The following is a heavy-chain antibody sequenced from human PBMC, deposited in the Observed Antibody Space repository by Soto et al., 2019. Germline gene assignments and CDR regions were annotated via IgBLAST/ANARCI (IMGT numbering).Heavy chain of an antibody. D-gene: IGHD2-21*02. CDR2: INHSGST. J-gene: IGHJ6*02. Sequence: PSETLSLTCAVYGGSLSGYYWSGIRQPPGKGLEWIGEINHSGSTNYNPSLKSRVTISVDTSKNQFSLKLSSVTAADTAVYYCARFKNRGGDYSTYYYYGMDVWGQGTTVAVSS. V-gene: IGHV4-34*01. CDR3: ARFKNRGGDYSTYYYYGMDV. CDR1: GGSLSGYY.